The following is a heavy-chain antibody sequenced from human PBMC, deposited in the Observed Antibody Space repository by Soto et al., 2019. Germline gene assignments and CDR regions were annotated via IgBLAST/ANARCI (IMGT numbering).Heavy chain of an antibody. CDR1: GGSISSYY. J-gene: IGHJ5*02. D-gene: IGHD6-13*01. V-gene: IGHV4-59*08. CDR2: IYYSGST. Sequence: SETLSLTCTVSGGSISSYYWSWIRQPPGKGLEWIGYIYYSGSTNYNPSLKSRVTISVDTSKNQFSLKLSSVTAADTAVYYCARLRRALAAAGVRFDPWGQGTLVTVSS. CDR3: ARLRRALAAAGVRFDP.